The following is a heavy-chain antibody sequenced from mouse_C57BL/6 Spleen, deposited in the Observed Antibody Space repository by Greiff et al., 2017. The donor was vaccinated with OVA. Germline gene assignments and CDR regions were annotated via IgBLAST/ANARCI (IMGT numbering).Heavy chain of an antibody. CDR3: ATNWGYFDY. Sequence: QVQLQQPGAELVKPGASVKLSCKASGYTFTSYWMQWVKQRPGQGLEWIGEIDPSDSYTNYNQKFKGKATLPVDTSASTAYMQLSSLTSEDSAVYYCATNWGYFDYWGQGTTLTVSS. CDR1: GYTFTSYW. V-gene: IGHV1-50*01. J-gene: IGHJ2*01. D-gene: IGHD4-1*02. CDR2: IDPSDSYT.